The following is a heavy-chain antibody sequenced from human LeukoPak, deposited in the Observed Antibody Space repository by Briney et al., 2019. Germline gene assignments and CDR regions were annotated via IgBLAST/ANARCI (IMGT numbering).Heavy chain of an antibody. CDR3: ARESPTTGAFDI. D-gene: IGHD4-17*01. J-gene: IGHJ3*02. CDR2: IYSGGST. V-gene: IGHV3-53*01. Sequence: GGSLRLSCAASGFTVSSNYMSWVRQAPGKGLEWVSFIYSGGSTYYADSVKGRFTISRDNSKNTLYLQMNSLRAEDTAVYYCARESPTTGAFDIWGQGTMVTVSS. CDR1: GFTVSSNY.